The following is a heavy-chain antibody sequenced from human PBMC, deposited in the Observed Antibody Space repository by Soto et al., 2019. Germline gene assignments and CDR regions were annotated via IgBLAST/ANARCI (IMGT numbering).Heavy chain of an antibody. CDR2: ISGSGGST. J-gene: IGHJ4*02. D-gene: IGHD3-10*01. CDR1: GFTFSSYA. V-gene: IGHV3-23*01. Sequence: EVPLLESGGGLVQPGGSLRLSSAASGFTFSSYAMSWVRQAPGKGLEWVSAISGSGGSTYYADSVKGRFTISRDNSNNTLYLQMNSLRAEDTAVYYCAKASGWFGEFDYWGQGTLVTVSS. CDR3: AKASGWFGEFDY.